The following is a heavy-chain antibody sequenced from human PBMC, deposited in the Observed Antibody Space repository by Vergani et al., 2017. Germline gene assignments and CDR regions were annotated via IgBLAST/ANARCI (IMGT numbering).Heavy chain of an antibody. Sequence: QVQLVQSGAEVKKPGASVKVSCKASGYTFTSYAMHWVRQAPGQRREWMGWINAGNGNTKYSQKFQGRVTITRDTSASTAYMELSSLRSEDTAVYYCARDQGWIQLWSPGGSYYYGMDVWGQGTTVTVSS. CDR1: GYTFTSYA. CDR3: ARDQGWIQLWSPGGSYYYGMDV. D-gene: IGHD5-18*01. V-gene: IGHV1-3*01. J-gene: IGHJ6*02. CDR2: INAGNGNT.